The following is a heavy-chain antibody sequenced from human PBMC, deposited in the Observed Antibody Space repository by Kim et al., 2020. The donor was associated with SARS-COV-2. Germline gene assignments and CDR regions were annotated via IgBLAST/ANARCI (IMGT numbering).Heavy chain of an antibody. CDR1: GFTFSSYS. V-gene: IGHV3-48*02. CDR3: ARDYEYYDSSGLPHDAFDI. CDR2: ISSSSSTI. J-gene: IGHJ3*02. Sequence: GGSLRLSCAASGFTFSSYSMNWVRQAPGKGLEWVSYISSSSSTIYYADSVKGRFTISRDNAKNSLYLQMNSLRDEDTAVYYCARDYEYYDSSGLPHDAFDIWGQGTMVTVSS. D-gene: IGHD3-22*01.